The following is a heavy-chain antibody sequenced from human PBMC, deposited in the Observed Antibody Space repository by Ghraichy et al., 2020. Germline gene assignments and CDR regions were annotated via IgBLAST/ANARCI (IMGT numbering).Heavy chain of an antibody. Sequence: GGSLRLSCAASGFTFSSYAMSWVRQAPGKGLEWVSAISGSGGSTYYADSVNGRFTISRDNSKNTLYLQMNSLRAEDTAVYYCANFPPVRDQQLVRDYWGQGTLVTVSS. D-gene: IGHD6-13*01. CDR1: GFTFSSYA. V-gene: IGHV3-23*01. CDR2: ISGSGGST. J-gene: IGHJ4*02. CDR3: ANFPPVRDQQLVRDY.